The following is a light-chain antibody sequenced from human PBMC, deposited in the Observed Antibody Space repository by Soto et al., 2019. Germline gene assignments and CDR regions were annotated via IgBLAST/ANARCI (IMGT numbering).Light chain of an antibody. V-gene: IGKV1-39*01. CDR3: QQSYSTPWT. CDR2: AAS. CDR1: QSISSY. J-gene: IGKJ1*01. Sequence: DLPMTQSPSSLSASVGDRVTITCRARQSISSYLNWYQQKPGKAPKLLIYAASSLQSGVPSRFSGSGSGTDFTLTISSLQPEDCATYYCQQSYSTPWTFGQGTKVEIK.